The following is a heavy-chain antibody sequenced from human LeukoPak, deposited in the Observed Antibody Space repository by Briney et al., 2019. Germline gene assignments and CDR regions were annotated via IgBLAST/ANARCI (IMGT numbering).Heavy chain of an antibody. CDR2: IIHTGST. J-gene: IGHJ4*02. CDR1: GGSFSGFY. D-gene: IGHD3-16*01. Sequence: SETLSLTCAVYGGSFSGFYWTWIRQPPGKGLEWVGEIIHTGSTNYNPSLKSRVTISVDTSKNQFSLNLTSVTAADTAVFYCARIWGGYWGQGTLVTVSS. V-gene: IGHV4-34*12. CDR3: ARIWGGY.